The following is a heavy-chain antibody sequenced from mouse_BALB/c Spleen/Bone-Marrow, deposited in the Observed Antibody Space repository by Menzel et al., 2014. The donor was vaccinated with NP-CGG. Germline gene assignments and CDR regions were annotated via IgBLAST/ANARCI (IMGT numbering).Heavy chain of an antibody. V-gene: IGHV5-6-3*01. CDR3: ARERDGYFRDAMDY. Sequence: EVKLEESGGGLVQPGGSLKLSCAASGFTFSSYGMSWVRQTPDKRLELVATINSNGGSTYYPDSVKGRFTISRDNAKNTLYLQMSSLKSEDTAMYYCARERDGYFRDAMDYWGQGTSVPVSS. J-gene: IGHJ4*01. D-gene: IGHD2-3*01. CDR2: INSNGGST. CDR1: GFTFSSYG.